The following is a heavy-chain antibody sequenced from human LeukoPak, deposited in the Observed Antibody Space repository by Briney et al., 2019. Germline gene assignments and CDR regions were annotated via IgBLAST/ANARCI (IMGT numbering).Heavy chain of an antibody. V-gene: IGHV1-18*01. CDR1: GYTFTSYG. CDR3: ARDSNGYYDTSGYGARSHFDI. CDR2: RRAYTDNT. D-gene: IGHD3-22*01. J-gene: IGHJ3*02. Sequence: ASEKVSCKASGYTFTSYGFSWGRQAPGQGLERVGCRRAYTDNTSYAQQLQGRVIMTTDTSTRTAYMELRSLRSDDSAFYYCARDSNGYYDTSGYGARSHFDIWGQGTMVTVSS.